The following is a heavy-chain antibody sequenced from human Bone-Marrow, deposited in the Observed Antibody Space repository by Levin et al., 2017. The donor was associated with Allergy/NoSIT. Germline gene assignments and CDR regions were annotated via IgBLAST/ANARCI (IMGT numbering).Heavy chain of an antibody. V-gene: IGHV4-59*08. J-gene: IGHJ4*02. Sequence: SQTLSLTCTVSGGSTSSHYWSWIRQPPGKGLEWIGYIYHRGSSNSNPSLKSRVTISMDMSKNQFSLKLRSVTAADTAVYYCFRGWFGEFDSWGQGTLVTVSS. CDR3: FRGWFGEFDS. CDR1: GGSTSSHY. D-gene: IGHD3-10*01. CDR2: IYHRGSS.